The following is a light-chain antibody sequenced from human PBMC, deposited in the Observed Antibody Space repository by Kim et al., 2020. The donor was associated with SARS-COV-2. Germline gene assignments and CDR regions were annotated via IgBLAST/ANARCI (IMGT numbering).Light chain of an antibody. CDR2: QAS. V-gene: IGKV1-5*03. CDR3: KQYETYWT. Sequence: DIQMTQSPSTRSAFVGNRVTITCRASQSVDNWLAWYQQKPGKAPKLLLYQASKLASGVPSRFSGSGSGTDFTLTISNLQPDDSAIYYCKQYETYWTFGPGTKVDIK. CDR1: QSVDNW. J-gene: IGKJ1*01.